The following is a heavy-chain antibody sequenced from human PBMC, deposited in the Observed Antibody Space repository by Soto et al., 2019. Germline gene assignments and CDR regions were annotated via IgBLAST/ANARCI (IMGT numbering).Heavy chain of an antibody. CDR1: GFSFSNYG. Sequence: QVQLVESGGGVVQPGRSLRLSCAASGFSFSNYGMHWVRQAPGKGLEWVALISYDGRNKYYVDSVEGRFTISRDNSKNTLDLQMNSLGVEDTAVYYCVKDGLERLRARASDYYGMDVWGQGTTVTVSS. D-gene: IGHD3-16*01. J-gene: IGHJ6*02. CDR2: ISYDGRNK. V-gene: IGHV3-30*18. CDR3: VKDGLERLRARASDYYGMDV.